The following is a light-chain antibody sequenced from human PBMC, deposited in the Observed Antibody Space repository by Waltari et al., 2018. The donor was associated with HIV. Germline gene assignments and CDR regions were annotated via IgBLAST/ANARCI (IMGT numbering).Light chain of an antibody. J-gene: IGLJ2*01. V-gene: IGLV2-23*02. CDR2: EVN. CDR3: CSYAGSSNVV. CDR1: STNIGSYNL. Sequence: GQSITISCTGTSTNIGSYNLVSWYQQHPGKAPKVIIYEVNKRPSGVSNRFSGSTSGSTASLTISGLQAEDEADYYCCSYAGSSNVVFGGGTKLTVL.